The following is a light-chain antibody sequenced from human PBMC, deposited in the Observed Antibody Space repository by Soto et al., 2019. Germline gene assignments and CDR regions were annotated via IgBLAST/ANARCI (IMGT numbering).Light chain of an antibody. CDR2: ETS. J-gene: IGKJ1*01. CDR1: QDISDH. CDR3: QNYNGTPRT. Sequence: DFQMTQSPSSLSASVGDRVTITCRASQDISDHFAWYQHKPGKVPKLLIYETSTLHSGVPSRFSGGGSGTDFTLTISGLQPEDVATYYCQNYNGTPRTFAQGTKVELK. V-gene: IGKV1-27*01.